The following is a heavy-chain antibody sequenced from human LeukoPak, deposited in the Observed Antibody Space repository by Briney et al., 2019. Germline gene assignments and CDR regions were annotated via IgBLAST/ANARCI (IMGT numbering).Heavy chain of an antibody. CDR3: ASSVVVPAAMGDYYYYYMDV. V-gene: IGHV4-39*07. Sequence: SETLSLTCTVAGDSISSSSYFWGWIRQPPGRGLEWIGSIYYSGSTYINPSLKSRVTISLDTSKNQFSLQLNSVTPEDTAVYYCASSVVVPAAMGDYYYYYMDVWGKGTTVTVSS. D-gene: IGHD2-2*01. CDR1: GDSISSSSYF. J-gene: IGHJ6*03. CDR2: IYYSGST.